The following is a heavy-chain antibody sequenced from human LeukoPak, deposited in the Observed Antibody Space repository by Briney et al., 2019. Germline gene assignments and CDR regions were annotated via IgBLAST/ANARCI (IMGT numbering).Heavy chain of an antibody. V-gene: IGHV4-34*01. CDR1: GGYFSGYY. Sequence: SETLSLTCAVYGGYFSGYYRSWIRQPPGKGLEWIGEINHSGNTNYNPSLKSRVTISVDTSKNQFSLKLSSVTAADTAVYYCAGDQVRGVNGGNGKLGWGQGTLVTVSS. CDR2: INHSGNT. D-gene: IGHD3-10*01. J-gene: IGHJ4*02. CDR3: AGDQVRGVNGGNGKLG.